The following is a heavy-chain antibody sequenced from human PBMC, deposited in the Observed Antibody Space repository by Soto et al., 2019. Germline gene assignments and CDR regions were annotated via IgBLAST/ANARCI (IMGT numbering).Heavy chain of an antibody. V-gene: IGHV1-69*12. CDR1: GGTFSSYA. J-gene: IGHJ6*02. Sequence: QVQLVQSGAEVKKPGSSVKVSCKASGGTFSSYAISWVRQAPGQGLEWMGGIIPIFGTAKYAQRFQGRVPITADESTSTAYMELSSLRSEDTAVYYCATPDWRDPMPGYGMDVWGQGTTVTVSS. CDR3: ATPDWRDPMPGYGMDV. D-gene: IGHD1-1*01. CDR2: IIPIFGTA.